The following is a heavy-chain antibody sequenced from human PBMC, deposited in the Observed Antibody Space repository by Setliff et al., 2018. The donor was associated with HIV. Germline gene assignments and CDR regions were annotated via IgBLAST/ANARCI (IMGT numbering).Heavy chain of an antibody. V-gene: IGHV4-38-2*01. CDR1: GYSISIGYY. Sequence: SETLSLTCAVSGYSISIGYYWGWIRQPPGKGLEWIGNIYHSGSTYYNPSLKSRVTISVDTSKNRFSLKLSSVTAADTAVYYCATCRHRPSNWFDPWGQGTVVNVSS. J-gene: IGHJ5*02. CDR3: ATCRHRPSNWFDP. CDR2: IYHSGST.